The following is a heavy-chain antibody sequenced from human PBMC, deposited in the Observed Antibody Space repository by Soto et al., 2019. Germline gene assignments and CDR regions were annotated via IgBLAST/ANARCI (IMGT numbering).Heavy chain of an antibody. Sequence: SVKVSCKASGGTFSSYTISWVRQAPGQGLEWMGRIIPILGIANYAQKFQGRVTITADKSTSTAYMELSSLRSEDTAVYYCARDLGESNSNYWGQGTLFTVSS. CDR2: IIPILGIA. CDR3: ARDLGESNSNY. V-gene: IGHV1-69*04. J-gene: IGHJ4*02. D-gene: IGHD1-26*01. CDR1: GGTFSSYT.